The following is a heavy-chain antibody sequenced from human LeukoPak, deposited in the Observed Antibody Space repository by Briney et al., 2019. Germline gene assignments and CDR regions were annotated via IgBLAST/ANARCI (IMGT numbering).Heavy chain of an antibody. CDR1: GYTFTSYY. CDR3: ARDYYYDSSGYFYSFHDAFDI. Sequence: ASVKVSCKASGYTFTSYYMHWVRQARGQGLEWMGIINPSGGSTSYAQKFQGRVTMTRDTSTSTVYMELSSLRSEDTAVYYCARDYYYDSSGYFYSFHDAFDIWGQGTMVTVSS. V-gene: IGHV1-46*01. CDR2: INPSGGST. J-gene: IGHJ3*02. D-gene: IGHD3-22*01.